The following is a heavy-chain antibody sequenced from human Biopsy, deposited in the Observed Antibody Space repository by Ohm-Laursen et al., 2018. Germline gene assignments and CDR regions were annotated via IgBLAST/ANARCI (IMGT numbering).Heavy chain of an antibody. CDR2: INHSGRT. Sequence: SETLSLTCPVYGESFNGYYWSWIRQAPGKGLEWIGEINHSGRTNYNPSLKSRVTISVDTSKNQFSLKVRSVTAADTAVYYCVRGVDYYDPYHYYALDVWGQGTTVTVS. CDR1: GESFNGYY. J-gene: IGHJ6*02. V-gene: IGHV4-34*01. D-gene: IGHD3-22*01. CDR3: VRGVDYYDPYHYYALDV.